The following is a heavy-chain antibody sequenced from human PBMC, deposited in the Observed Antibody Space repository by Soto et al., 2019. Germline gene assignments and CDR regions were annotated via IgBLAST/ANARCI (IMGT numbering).Heavy chain of an antibody. V-gene: IGHV3-23*01. J-gene: IGHJ4*02. Sequence: EVQLLESGGGLVQPGGSLRLSCAASGFAFSIYAMSWVRQPPGKGLEWVSVFSADGDSTYYADSVKGRFTISRDNSKNTLYLQMNSLRAEDTAVYYCAKYQGTGNYGRFDHWGQGTLVTVSS. CDR3: AKYQGTGNYGRFDH. D-gene: IGHD3-16*01. CDR1: GFAFSIYA. CDR2: FSADGDST.